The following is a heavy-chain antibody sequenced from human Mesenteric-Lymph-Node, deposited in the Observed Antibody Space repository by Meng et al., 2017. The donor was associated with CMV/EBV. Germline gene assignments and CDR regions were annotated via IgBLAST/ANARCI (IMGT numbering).Heavy chain of an antibody. CDR3: ARATVWSGNYLYFDS. J-gene: IGHJ4*02. CDR2: IFYNGST. CDR1: AVSISSTSHY. Sequence: SETLSLTCAVSAVSISSTSHYWVWIRQPPGKGLEWIGTIFYNGSTNYNPSLKSRVTISLDTSKNQFSLKLSSVTSADTAVYYCARATVWSGNYLYFDSWGQGTLVTVSS. V-gene: IGHV4-39*07. D-gene: IGHD3-3*01.